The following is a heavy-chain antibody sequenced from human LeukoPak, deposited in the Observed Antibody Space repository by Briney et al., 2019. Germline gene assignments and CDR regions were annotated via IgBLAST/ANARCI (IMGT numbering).Heavy chain of an antibody. V-gene: IGHV3-74*01. CDR1: GFTFSRYW. CDR3: AKAMDCTYSSGCPRPVMGGAFDI. J-gene: IGHJ3*02. D-gene: IGHD6-19*01. CDR2: INSDGRST. Sequence: PGGSLRLSCVASGFTFSRYWMHWVRQAPGKGLVWVSRINSDGRSTNYADSVKGRFSISRDNAENTLYLQMNSLRAEDTAVYYCAKAMDCTYSSGCPRPVMGGAFDIWGQGTMVTVSS.